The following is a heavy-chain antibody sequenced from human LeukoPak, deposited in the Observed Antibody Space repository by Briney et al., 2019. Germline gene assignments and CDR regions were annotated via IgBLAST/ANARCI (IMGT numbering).Heavy chain of an antibody. CDR2: INPNSGGT. J-gene: IGHJ4*02. Sequence: GASVKVSCKAYGYTFTGYYMHWVRQAPGQGLEWMGWINPNSGGTNYAQKFQGRVTMTRDTSISTAYMELSRLRSDDTAVYYCAREFYYYDSSGYYRWGQGTLVTVSS. CDR1: GYTFTGYY. CDR3: AREFYYYDSSGYYR. D-gene: IGHD3-22*01. V-gene: IGHV1-2*02.